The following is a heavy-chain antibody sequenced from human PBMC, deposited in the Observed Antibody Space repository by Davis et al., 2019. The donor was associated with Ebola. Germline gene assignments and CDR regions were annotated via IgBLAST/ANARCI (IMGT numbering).Heavy chain of an antibody. CDR1: GFTFSSYS. D-gene: IGHD3-10*01. CDR3: AKDQGVGWFDDAFDI. J-gene: IGHJ3*02. Sequence: PGGSLRLSCAASGFTFSSYSMNWVRQTPGKGLGWVSSISSSSSYIYYADSVKGRFTISRDNSKNTLYLQMNSLRAEDTAVYYCAKDQGVGWFDDAFDIWGQGTMVTVSS. V-gene: IGHV3-21*01. CDR2: ISSSSSYI.